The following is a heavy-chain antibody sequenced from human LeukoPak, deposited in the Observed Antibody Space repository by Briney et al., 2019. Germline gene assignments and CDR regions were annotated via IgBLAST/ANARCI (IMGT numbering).Heavy chain of an antibody. CDR3: AMTTVTTLKAPFDY. Sequence: SVKGSCKASGGTFSSYAISWVRQAPGQGLEWMGRIIPIFGTANYAQKFQGRVTITTDESTSTAYMELSSLRSEDTAVYYCAMTTVTTLKAPFDYWGQGTLVTVSS. V-gene: IGHV1-69*05. J-gene: IGHJ4*02. CDR2: IIPIFGTA. D-gene: IGHD4-17*01. CDR1: GGTFSSYA.